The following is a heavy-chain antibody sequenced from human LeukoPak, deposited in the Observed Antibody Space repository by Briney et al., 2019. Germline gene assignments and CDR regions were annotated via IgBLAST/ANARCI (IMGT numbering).Heavy chain of an antibody. CDR2: INHSGST. V-gene: IGHV4-34*01. J-gene: IGHJ3*02. Sequence: KSSETLSLTCAVYGGSFSGYYWSWIRQPPGKGLEWIGEINHSGSTNYNPSLKSRVTISVDTSKNQFSLKLSSVTAADTAVYYCARTIAVAVRDAFDIWGQGTMVTVSS. CDR1: GGSFSGYY. CDR3: ARTIAVAVRDAFDI. D-gene: IGHD6-19*01.